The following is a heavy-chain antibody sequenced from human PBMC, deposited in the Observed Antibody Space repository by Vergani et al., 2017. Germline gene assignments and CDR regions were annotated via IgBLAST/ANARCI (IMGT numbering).Heavy chain of an antibody. CDR1: GLTLGSYA. J-gene: IGHJ4*02. Sequence: QVQLVESGGGWVRPGRSLRSSVPASGLTLGSYAMHGVRKAPGKGLEGVAVISYDGSNKYYADSVKGRFTISIDNSKNTLYLQMNSRRAEDTAVYYCARDSSGWYRYFDYWGQGTLVTVSS. CDR2: ISYDGSNK. D-gene: IGHD6-19*01. CDR3: ARDSSGWYRYFDY. V-gene: IGHV3-30-3*01.